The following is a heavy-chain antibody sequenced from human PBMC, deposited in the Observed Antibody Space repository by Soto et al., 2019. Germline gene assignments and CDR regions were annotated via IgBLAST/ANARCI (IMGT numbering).Heavy chain of an antibody. Sequence: LRPSCPYSGFPFSSHGMHWVRQAPGKGLEWVAVISYDGSNKYYADSVKGRFTISRDNSKNTLYLQMNSLRAEDTAAYYCANYYGPSGVDYWGQGTLVTVSS. D-gene: IGHD3-10*01. CDR3: ANYYGPSGVDY. CDR2: ISYDGSNK. CDR1: GFPFSSHG. J-gene: IGHJ4*02. V-gene: IGHV3-30*18.